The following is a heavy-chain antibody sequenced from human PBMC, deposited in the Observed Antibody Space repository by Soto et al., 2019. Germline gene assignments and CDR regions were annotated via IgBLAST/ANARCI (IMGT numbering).Heavy chain of an antibody. CDR2: ISYDGSNK. CDR3: AKDSGKTYYFDY. J-gene: IGHJ4*02. Sequence: WGSLRLSCAASGFTFSSYGIHLVRQAPGKGLEWVAVISYDGSNKYYADSVKGRFTISRDNSKNTLYLQMNSLRAEDTAVYYCAKDSGKTYYFDYWGQGTLVTVSS. CDR1: GFTFSSYG. V-gene: IGHV3-30*18.